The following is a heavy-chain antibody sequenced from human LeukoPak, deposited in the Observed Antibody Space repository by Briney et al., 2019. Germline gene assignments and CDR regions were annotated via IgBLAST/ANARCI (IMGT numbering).Heavy chain of an antibody. CDR3: ARGPRIGSSGYYLDY. CDR2: MNPSSGNT. V-gene: IGHV1-8*01. CDR1: GYTFTSYD. Sequence: ASVKVSYKASGYTFTSYDINWVRQATGQGLEWLGWMNPSSGNTGYAQKFQGRVTMTRDTSISTAYMELSSLRSEDTAVYYCARGPRIGSSGYYLDYWGQGTLVTVSS. D-gene: IGHD3-22*01. J-gene: IGHJ4*02.